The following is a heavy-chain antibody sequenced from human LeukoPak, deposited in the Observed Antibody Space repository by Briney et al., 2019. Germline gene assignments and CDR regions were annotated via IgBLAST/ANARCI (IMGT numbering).Heavy chain of an antibody. V-gene: IGHV3-23*01. CDR2: ISASGGST. D-gene: IGHD3-10*01. J-gene: IGHJ4*02. CDR3: TRSGSGSNFLDY. CDR1: GFTFSSYA. Sequence: GGSLRLSCAVSGFTFSSYAMNWVRQAPGKGLQWVSGISASGGSTYNADSVKGRFTVSRDNSKNTLFLQMNNLRDDDTAVYYCTRSGSGSNFLDYWGQGTLVSVSS.